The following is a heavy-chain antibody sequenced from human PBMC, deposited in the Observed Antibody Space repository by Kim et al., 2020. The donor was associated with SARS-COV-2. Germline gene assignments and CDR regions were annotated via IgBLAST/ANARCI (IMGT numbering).Heavy chain of an antibody. V-gene: IGHV1-3*01. Sequence: KFQVRVTTTSDTSTSTAYMELSSLRSEDTAVYYCARDLMYSSSPPFDYWGQGTLVTVSS. CDR3: ARDLMYSSSPPFDY. D-gene: IGHD6-13*01. J-gene: IGHJ4*02.